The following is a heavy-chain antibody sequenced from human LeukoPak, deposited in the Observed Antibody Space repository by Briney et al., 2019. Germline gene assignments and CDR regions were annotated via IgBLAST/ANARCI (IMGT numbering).Heavy chain of an antibody. CDR2: INPNGGST. D-gene: IGHD6-25*01. V-gene: IGHV1-46*01. J-gene: IGHJ4*02. CDR1: GYTFTTYY. CDR3: TRGARRSASGDYFDY. Sequence: ASVKVSCKASGYTFTTYYMHWVRQAPGQGLEWMGIINPNGGSTSYAQKFQGRVTMTRDMSTSTVHMELSSLRSEDTAVYYCTRGARRSASGDYFDYWGQGTLVTVSS.